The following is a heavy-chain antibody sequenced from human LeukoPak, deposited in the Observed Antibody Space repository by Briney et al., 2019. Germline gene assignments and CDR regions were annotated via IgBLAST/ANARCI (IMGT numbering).Heavy chain of an antibody. D-gene: IGHD3-22*01. J-gene: IGHJ5*02. CDR2: INHSGST. CDR3: ARGERPYYYDSSGYPRWFDP. V-gene: IGHV4-34*01. CDR1: GGSFSGYY. Sequence: SETLSLTCAAYGGSFSGYYWSWIRQPPGKGLEWIGEINHSGSTNYNPSLKSRVTISVDTSKNQFSLKLSSVTAADTAVYYCARGERPYYYDSSGYPRWFDPWGQGTLVTVSS.